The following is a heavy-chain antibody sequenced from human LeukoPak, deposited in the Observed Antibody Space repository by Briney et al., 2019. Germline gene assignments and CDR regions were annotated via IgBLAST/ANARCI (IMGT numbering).Heavy chain of an antibody. V-gene: IGHV4-34*01. CDR2: VSHSGST. J-gene: IGHJ4*02. D-gene: IGHD3-10*01. CDR1: GGSFSGYY. Sequence: SETLSLTCAVSGGSFSGYYWSWIRQPPGKGLGWIGEVSHSGSTNYNPSLKSRVTISEDTTKKQFSLKLTSVTAADTAVYYCAREQVRFGELFDYWGQGTLVTVSS. CDR3: AREQVRFGELFDY.